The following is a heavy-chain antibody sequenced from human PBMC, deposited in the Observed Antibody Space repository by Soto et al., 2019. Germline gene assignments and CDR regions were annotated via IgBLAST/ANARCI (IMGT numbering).Heavy chain of an antibody. CDR3: AHRNQCSSWYFDY. V-gene: IGHV2-5*02. CDR2: IYWDDEK. Sequence: QITLKESGPTLVKPTQTLTLTCTFSGFSLITSGVGVCWIRQPPGKALEWLELIYWDDEKRDSPSLKSRLTLTKDTSKNQVVLTMTNIDPVDTATYYCAHRNQCSSWYFDYWGQGNLVTVSS. CDR1: GFSLITSGVG. D-gene: IGHD6-13*01. J-gene: IGHJ4*02.